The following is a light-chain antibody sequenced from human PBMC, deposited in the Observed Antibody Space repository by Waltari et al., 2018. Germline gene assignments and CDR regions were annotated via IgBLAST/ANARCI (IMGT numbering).Light chain of an antibody. CDR3: QQYLSTPPT. CDR2: WAS. V-gene: IGKV4-1*01. Sequence: DIVMTQSPDSLAVSLGERATINCKSSQSVLYSSHNKNYLAWYQQKPGQPPKLLIYWASTRESGVPDRFSGSGSGTDVTLTISSLQAEDVAVYYCQQYLSTPPTFGQGTKVEIK. CDR1: QSVLYSSHNKNY. J-gene: IGKJ1*01.